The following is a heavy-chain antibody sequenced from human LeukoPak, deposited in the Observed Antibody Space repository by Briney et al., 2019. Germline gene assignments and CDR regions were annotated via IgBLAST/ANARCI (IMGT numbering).Heavy chain of an antibody. CDR1: GFTFSTYG. J-gene: IGHJ3*02. CDR2: ISSRSTYI. D-gene: IGHD2-21*01. V-gene: IGHV3-21*01. CDR3: ATSMAQDVDAFHI. Sequence: GGSLRLSCGASGFTFSTYGMSWVRQAPGKGLEWVSSISSRSTYIYYADSVKGRFTISRDNAKNSLYLQMNNLRAEDTAMFYCATSMAQDVDAFHIWGQGTMVTVSS.